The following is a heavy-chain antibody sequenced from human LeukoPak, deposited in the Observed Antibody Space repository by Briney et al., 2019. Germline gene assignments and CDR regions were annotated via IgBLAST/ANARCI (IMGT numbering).Heavy chain of an antibody. Sequence: PGGSLRHSCAASGFTLSCYSMSWVRQAPGKGPEWVSAISGSGDKTYYADSVKGPFPISRDNSKNPLDLQMNSLRAEDTALYYCAKNVGYDFWSGYLEFDPWGQGTLVTVSS. CDR2: ISGSGDKT. D-gene: IGHD3-3*01. J-gene: IGHJ5*02. V-gene: IGHV3-23*01. CDR3: AKNVGYDFWSGYLEFDP. CDR1: GFTLSCYS.